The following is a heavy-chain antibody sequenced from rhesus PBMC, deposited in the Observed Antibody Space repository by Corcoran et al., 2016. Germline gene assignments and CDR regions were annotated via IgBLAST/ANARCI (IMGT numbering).Heavy chain of an antibody. J-gene: IGHJ4*01. V-gene: IGHV4-173*01. D-gene: IGHD3-16*01. CDR3: ARDRGYSGSYYSPMGY. Sequence: QLQLQESGPGLVKPSETLSLTCAVSGGSIRSNYWSWIRPPPGKGLERIGRMSGSGGSTDYNPSLKSRVTISTDTSKNQFSLKLSSVTAADTAVYYCARDRGYSGSYYSPMGYWGQGVLVTVSS. CDR2: MSGSGGST. CDR1: GGSIRSNY.